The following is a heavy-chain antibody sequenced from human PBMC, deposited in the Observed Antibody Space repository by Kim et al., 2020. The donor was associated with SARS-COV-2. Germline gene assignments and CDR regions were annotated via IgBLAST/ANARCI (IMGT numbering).Heavy chain of an antibody. D-gene: IGHD3-22*01. CDR3: ASGWRYGGYGAFDI. CDR1: GGTFSSYA. J-gene: IGHJ3*02. CDR2: IIPIFGTA. Sequence: SVKVSCKASGGTFSSYAISWVRQDPGQGLEWMGGIIPIFGTANYAQKFQGRVTITADESTSTAYMELSSLRSEDTAVYYCASGWRYGGYGAFDIWGQGTMVTVSS. V-gene: IGHV1-69*13.